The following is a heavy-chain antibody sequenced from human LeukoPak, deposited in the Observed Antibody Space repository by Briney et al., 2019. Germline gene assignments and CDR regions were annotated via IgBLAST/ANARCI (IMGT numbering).Heavy chain of an antibody. CDR1: GFTFSSYA. CDR2: ISYDGSNK. Sequence: GGSLRLSCAASGFTFSSYAMHWVRQAPGKGLEWVAVISYDGSNKYYADSVKGRFTISRDNSKNTLYLQMNSLRAEDTAVYYCAGGLSSSSPSYYFDYWGQGTLVTVSS. D-gene: IGHD6-6*01. J-gene: IGHJ4*02. CDR3: AGGLSSSSPSYYFDY. V-gene: IGHV3-30-3*01.